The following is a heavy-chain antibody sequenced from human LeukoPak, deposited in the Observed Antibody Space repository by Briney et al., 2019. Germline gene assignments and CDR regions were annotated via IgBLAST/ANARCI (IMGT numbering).Heavy chain of an antibody. CDR2: IYYSGNT. Sequence: PSETLSLTCVVSGGSISSSNWWGWVRQPPGKGLEWIGSIYYSGNTYYNPSLKSRVTISVDTSKNQFSLKLSSVAAADTAVYHCARHAYYYHYMDVWGKGTTVTISS. CDR3: ARHAYYYHYMDV. CDR1: GGSISSSNW. J-gene: IGHJ6*03. V-gene: IGHV4-39*01.